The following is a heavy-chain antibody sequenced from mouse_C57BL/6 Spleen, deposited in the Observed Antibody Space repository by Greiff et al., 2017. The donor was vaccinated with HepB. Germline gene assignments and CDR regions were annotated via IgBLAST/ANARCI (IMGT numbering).Heavy chain of an antibody. V-gene: IGHV1-69*01. CDR2: IDPSDSYT. CDR1: GYTFTSYW. J-gene: IGHJ4*01. D-gene: IGHD2-3*01. CDR3: ARKGMMAYYAMDY. Sequence: QVQLQQPGAELVMPGASVKLSCKASGYTFTSYWMHWVKQKPGQGLEWIGEIDPSDSYTNYNQKFKGKSTLTVDKSPSTAYMQLSSLTSEDSAVYYCARKGMMAYYAMDYWGQGTSVTVSS.